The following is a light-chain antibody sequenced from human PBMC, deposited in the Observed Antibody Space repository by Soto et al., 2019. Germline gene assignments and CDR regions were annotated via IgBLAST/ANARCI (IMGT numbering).Light chain of an antibody. CDR2: AAS. J-gene: IGKJ4*01. V-gene: IGKV1-12*01. CDR1: QGISSW. CDR3: QQTTSFPLT. Sequence: DIQMTQSPSFVSASVGDRVTITCRASQGISSWLAWYQHRPGRAPKLLIHAASNLESGVPSRFSGSVSGTDFTLTISSLQPEGFANYYCQQTTSFPLTFGGGTKVEIK.